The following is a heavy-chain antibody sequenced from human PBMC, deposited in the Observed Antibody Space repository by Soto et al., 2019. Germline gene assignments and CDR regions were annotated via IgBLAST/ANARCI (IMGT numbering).Heavy chain of an antibody. CDR3: ARGSDPRDIVVLQATMGTLDY. V-gene: IGHV1-18*01. J-gene: IGHJ4*02. D-gene: IGHD2-2*01. CDR1: GYSFSDYG. Sequence: QIRLEQSGGEVKNPGASVKVSCKASGYSFSDYGISWVRQAPGQGLEWVGLISVYYGTTKYAPKFQGRVTMTADTSTNTAYMELRSLRSDDTALYYCARGSDPRDIVVLQATMGTLDYWGQGTLVTVSS. CDR2: ISVYYGTT.